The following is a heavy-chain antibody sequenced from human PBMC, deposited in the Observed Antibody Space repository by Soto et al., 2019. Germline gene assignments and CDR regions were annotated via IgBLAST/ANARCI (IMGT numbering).Heavy chain of an antibody. V-gene: IGHV1-69*01. Sequence: QVQLVQSGAEVKKPGSSVKVSCKASGGTFSSYAISWVRQAPGQGLEWMGGIIPIFGTANYAQKFQGRVTITADESTSTAYMELSSLRSEDTAVYYCAREARTTYYYDSSGSGYNWLDPWGQGTLVTVSS. CDR2: IIPIFGTA. CDR1: GGTFSSYA. D-gene: IGHD3-22*01. CDR3: AREARTTYYYDSSGSGYNWLDP. J-gene: IGHJ5*02.